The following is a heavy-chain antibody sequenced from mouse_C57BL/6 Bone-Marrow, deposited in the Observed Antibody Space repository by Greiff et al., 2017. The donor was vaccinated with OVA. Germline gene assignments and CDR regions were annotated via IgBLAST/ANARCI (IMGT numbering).Heavy chain of an antibody. D-gene: IGHD2-4*01. Sequence: EVQRVESGGGLVQPKGSLKLSCAASGFSFNTYAMNWVRQAPGKGLEWVARIRSKSNNYATYYADSVKDRFTISRDDSESMLYLQMNNLKTEDTAMYYCVRQHYDYDGRGYYYAMDYWGQGTSVTVSS. V-gene: IGHV10-1*01. CDR3: VRQHYDYDGRGYYYAMDY. CDR1: GFSFNTYA. CDR2: IRSKSNNYAT. J-gene: IGHJ4*01.